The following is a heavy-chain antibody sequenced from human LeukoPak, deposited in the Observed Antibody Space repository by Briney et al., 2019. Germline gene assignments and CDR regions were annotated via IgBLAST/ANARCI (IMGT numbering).Heavy chain of an antibody. CDR3: ARVVAANSYYYYYYMDV. Sequence: ASVKVSCKVSGYTLTELSMHWVRQAPGKGLEWMGGFDPEDGETIYAQKFQGRVTMTEDTSTDTAYMELSSLRSEDTAVYYCARVVAANSYYYYYYMDVWGKGTTVTVSS. CDR1: GYTLTELS. V-gene: IGHV1-24*01. CDR2: FDPEDGET. D-gene: IGHD2-15*01. J-gene: IGHJ6*03.